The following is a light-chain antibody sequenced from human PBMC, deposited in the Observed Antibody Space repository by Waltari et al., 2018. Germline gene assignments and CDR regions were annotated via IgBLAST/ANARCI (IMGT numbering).Light chain of an antibody. Sequence: DIVMTQSPDSLAESLGERATIHCKSSQSVLYSSNNKNYLAWYQQKPGQPPKLLIYWASTRESGVPDRFSGSGSGTDFTLTINSLQAEDVAVYYCQQYYNTPFTFAPGTKVEFK. V-gene: IGKV4-1*01. CDR1: QSVLYSSNNKNY. CDR2: WAS. J-gene: IGKJ3*01. CDR3: QQYYNTPFT.